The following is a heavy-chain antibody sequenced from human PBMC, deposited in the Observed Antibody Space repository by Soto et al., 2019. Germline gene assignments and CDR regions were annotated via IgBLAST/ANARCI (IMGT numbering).Heavy chain of an antibody. V-gene: IGHV4-34*01. CDR2: INHVGGT. CDR3: VRIRYQLPSSVLWLDP. Sequence: PSDTLSLTSADYGGFLSESYWTWISQPPEKGLEWIGEINHVGGTNYNPSLKSRVTMSVDTSQNQFSLRLISVTAADTAMYFCVRIRYQLPSSVLWLDPWGQGTPVTVSS. J-gene: IGHJ5*02. CDR1: GGFLSESY. D-gene: IGHD3-16*01.